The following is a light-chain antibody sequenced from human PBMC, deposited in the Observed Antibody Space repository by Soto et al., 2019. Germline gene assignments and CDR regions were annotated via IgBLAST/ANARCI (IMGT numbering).Light chain of an antibody. Sequence: QSALTQPPSASGSPGQSVTISCTGTSSDVGGYNYVSWYQQHPGKAPKLMMYEVSKRPSGVPDRFSGSKSGNTASLTVSGLQAEDEADYYCSSYAGSNNVVFGGGTKLTLL. CDR1: SSDVGGYNY. V-gene: IGLV2-8*01. CDR2: EVS. J-gene: IGLJ2*01. CDR3: SSYAGSNNVV.